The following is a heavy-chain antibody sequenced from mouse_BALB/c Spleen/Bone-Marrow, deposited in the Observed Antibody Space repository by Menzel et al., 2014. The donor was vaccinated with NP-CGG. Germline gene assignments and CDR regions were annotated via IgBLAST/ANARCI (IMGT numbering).Heavy chain of an antibody. Sequence: QVQLQQSGPGLVAPSQSLSITCTVSEFSLTSYGVHWVRQPPGKGLEWLGVIWAGGSTNYNSALMSRLSISKDNSKSQVFLKMNRLQTDDTAMYYCARGGSSRAWFAYWGQGTLVTVSA. CDR1: EFSLTSYG. V-gene: IGHV2-9*02. D-gene: IGHD1-1*01. J-gene: IGHJ3*01. CDR3: ARGGSSRAWFAY. CDR2: IWAGGST.